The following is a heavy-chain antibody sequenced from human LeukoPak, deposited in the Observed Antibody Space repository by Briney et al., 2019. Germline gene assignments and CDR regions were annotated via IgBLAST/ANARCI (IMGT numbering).Heavy chain of an antibody. Sequence: ASVKVSCKASGYTFTGYYMHWVRQAPGQGLEWMGWINPNSGGTNYAQKFQGRVTMTRDTSISTAYMELSRPRSDDTAVYYCAREAEGYCSSTSCPPDYWGQGTLVTVSS. D-gene: IGHD2-2*01. CDR1: GYTFTGYY. J-gene: IGHJ4*02. CDR2: INPNSGGT. V-gene: IGHV1-2*02. CDR3: AREAEGYCSSTSCPPDY.